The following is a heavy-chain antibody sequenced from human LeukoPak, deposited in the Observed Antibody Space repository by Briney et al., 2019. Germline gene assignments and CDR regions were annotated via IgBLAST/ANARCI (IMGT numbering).Heavy chain of an antibody. J-gene: IGHJ3*02. CDR1: GGSIISDNHF. CDR2: IHHSGRA. D-gene: IGHD1-26*01. CDR3: AREVNRPTDADAFDI. Sequence: SETLSLTSTVSGGSIISDNHFWSWIRQHPGKDLEWLGYIHHSGRAFYSPSLESRLTVSLDTSKNQFSLKLNSVIGADTAVYYCAREVNRPTDADAFDIWGQGTMVTVSS. V-gene: IGHV4-31*03.